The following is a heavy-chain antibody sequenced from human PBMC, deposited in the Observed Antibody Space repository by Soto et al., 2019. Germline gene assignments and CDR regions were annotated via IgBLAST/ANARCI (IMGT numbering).Heavy chain of an antibody. V-gene: IGHV3-49*03. CDR3: TRVSDEVSVTADAFDI. J-gene: IGHJ3*02. CDR2: IRSKAYGGTT. CDR1: GFTFGDYA. Sequence: GGSLRLSCTASGFTFGDYAMSWFRQAPGKGLEWVGFIRSKAYGGTTEYAASVKGRFTISRDDSKSIAYLQMNSLKTEETAVYYCTRVSDEVSVTADAFDIWGQGTMVTVSS. D-gene: IGHD4-17*01.